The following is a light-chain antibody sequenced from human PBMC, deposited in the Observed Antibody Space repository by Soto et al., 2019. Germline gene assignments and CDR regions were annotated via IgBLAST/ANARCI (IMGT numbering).Light chain of an antibody. Sequence: EIVMTQSASTLSVSPGERATLSCGASQSVSSNLAWYQQKPGQAPRLLIYGASTRATDIPARFSGSGSGTEFTLTISSLQAEDFATYYCQQTRSYPSTFGGGTKVDIK. J-gene: IGKJ4*01. CDR1: QSVSSN. CDR3: QQTRSYPST. V-gene: IGKV3-15*01. CDR2: GAS.